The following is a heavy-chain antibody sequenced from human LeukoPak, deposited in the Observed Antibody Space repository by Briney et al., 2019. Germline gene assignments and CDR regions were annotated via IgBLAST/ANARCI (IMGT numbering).Heavy chain of an antibody. D-gene: IGHD6-19*01. V-gene: IGHV3-30-3*01. CDR2: ISYDGSNK. J-gene: IGHJ6*02. CDR1: GFTFSSYG. Sequence: PGGSLRLSCAASGFTFSSYGLHWVRQAPGKGLEWVAIISYDGSNKYYADSVKGRFTISRDTSKNTLYLQMNSLRAEDTAVYYCARAGYSSGWYNGLDVWGQGTTVTISS. CDR3: ARAGYSSGWYNGLDV.